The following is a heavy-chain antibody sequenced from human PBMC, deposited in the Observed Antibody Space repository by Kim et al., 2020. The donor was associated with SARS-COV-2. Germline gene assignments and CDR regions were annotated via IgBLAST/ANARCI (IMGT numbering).Heavy chain of an antibody. D-gene: IGHD2-8*01. CDR3: ARVPKNAGYFDL. J-gene: IGHJ2*01. V-gene: IGHV4-61*02. Sequence: SETLSLTCTVSGGSISSGSYYWSWIRQPAGKGLEWIGRIYTGGSTNHNPSLRSRVTISVGTSKNQFSLKLSSVTAADTAVYHCARVPKNAGYFDLWGRGTLVTVSS. CDR1: GGSISSGSYY. CDR2: IYTGGST.